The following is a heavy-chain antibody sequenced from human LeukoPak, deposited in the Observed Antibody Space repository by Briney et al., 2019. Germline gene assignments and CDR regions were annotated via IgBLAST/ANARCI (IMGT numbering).Heavy chain of an antibody. D-gene: IGHD5-18*01. CDR2: RSYDESNK. Sequence: PGGSLRLSCAASGFTFSRYGMHWVRQAPGKGLEGVASRSYDESNKYYVDSVKGRFTISRDNSKNTVYLQMNSLRAEDTAVYYCARDRYSLDYWGQGTLVTVSS. CDR3: ARDRYSLDY. V-gene: IGHV3-30*03. J-gene: IGHJ4*02. CDR1: GFTFSRYG.